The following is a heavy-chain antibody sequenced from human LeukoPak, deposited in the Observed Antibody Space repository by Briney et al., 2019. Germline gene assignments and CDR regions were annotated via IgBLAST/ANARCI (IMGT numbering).Heavy chain of an antibody. J-gene: IGHJ4*02. CDR3: ARDGGVPDY. V-gene: IGHV4-59*01. Sequence: SETLSPTCTVSGGSISSYYWSWIRQPPGKGPEWIGYIYYSGSTNYNPSLKSRVTISVDTSKNQFSLKLSSVTAADTAVYYCARDGGVPDYWGQGTLVTVSS. CDR1: GGSISSYY. CDR2: IYYSGST. D-gene: IGHD3-16*01.